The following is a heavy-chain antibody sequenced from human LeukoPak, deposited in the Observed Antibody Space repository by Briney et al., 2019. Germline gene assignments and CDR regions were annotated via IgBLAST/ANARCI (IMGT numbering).Heavy chain of an antibody. Sequence: GDAVTVSRMGCGYSFTRYWMGWLRQMPGKGLEGMGVIYPGDSDTRYSPSFQGQVTISADKSISTAYLQWSSLKASDTAMYYCARQADRSKWSHGYNDYWGQGTLVTVPS. V-gene: IGHV5-51*01. J-gene: IGHJ4*02. D-gene: IGHD5-24*01. CDR2: IYPGDSDT. CDR1: GYSFTRYW. CDR3: ARQADRSKWSHGYNDY.